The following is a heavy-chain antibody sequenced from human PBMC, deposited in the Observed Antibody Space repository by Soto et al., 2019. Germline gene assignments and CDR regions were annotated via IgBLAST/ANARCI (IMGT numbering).Heavy chain of an antibody. CDR1: GFTFSTYV. CDR2: ILDEGGST. V-gene: IGHV3-23*01. Sequence: GGSLRLSCAASGFTFSTYVMNWVHQAPGQGLEWVSSILDEGGSTYYADSVRGRFTISRDNSKNTLYLQMNTLRHEDTAVYYCAREYSLAVLAPGYWGQGTLVTVSS. D-gene: IGHD2-8*02. CDR3: AREYSLAVLAPGY. J-gene: IGHJ4*02.